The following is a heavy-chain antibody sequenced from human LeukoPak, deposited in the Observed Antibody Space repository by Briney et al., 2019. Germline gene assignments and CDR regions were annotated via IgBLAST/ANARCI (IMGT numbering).Heavy chain of an antibody. Sequence: GGSLRLSCAASGFTFSSYSMNWVRQAPGKGLEGVSSISSSSSYIYYADSVKGRFTISRDNAKNSLYLQMNSLRAEDTAVYYCARDYGPSGVDYWGQGTLVTVSS. V-gene: IGHV3-21*01. CDR1: GFTFSSYS. D-gene: IGHD4/OR15-4a*01. J-gene: IGHJ4*02. CDR2: ISSSSSYI. CDR3: ARDYGPSGVDY.